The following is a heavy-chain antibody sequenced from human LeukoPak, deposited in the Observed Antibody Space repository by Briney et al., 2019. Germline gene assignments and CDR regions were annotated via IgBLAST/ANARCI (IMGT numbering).Heavy chain of an antibody. V-gene: IGHV5-51*01. D-gene: IGHD3-9*01. Sequence: GESLKISCKGSGYSFTSYWIGWVRQMPGKGLEWMGIIYPGDSGTRYSPSFQGQVTISADKSISTAYLQWSSLKASDTAMYYCARQIPYDITRLDVWGQGTTVTVSS. CDR1: GYSFTSYW. CDR2: IYPGDSGT. J-gene: IGHJ6*02. CDR3: ARQIPYDITRLDV.